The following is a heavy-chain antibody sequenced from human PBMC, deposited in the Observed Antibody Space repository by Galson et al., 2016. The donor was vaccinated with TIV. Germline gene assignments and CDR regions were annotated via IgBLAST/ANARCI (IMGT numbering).Heavy chain of an antibody. CDR1: GFTFSSFG. D-gene: IGHD2-15*01. CDR3: ASGVVAHTYYFYGMDV. CDR2: IRYDGSRR. J-gene: IGHJ6*02. Sequence: SLRLSCAESGFTFSSFGMHWVRQAPGKGLEWVALIRYDGSRRYYADSVKGRFTISRDDSKNNLYLQMNGLRRDDSAVYYCASGVVAHTYYFYGMDVWGQGTTVTVSS. V-gene: IGHV3-30*02.